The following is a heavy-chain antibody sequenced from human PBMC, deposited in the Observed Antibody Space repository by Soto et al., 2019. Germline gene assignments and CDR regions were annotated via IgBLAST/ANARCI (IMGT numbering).Heavy chain of an antibody. CDR3: ARDQAYSSSWHRDAFDI. CDR2: ISSSSSYI. Sequence: GGSLRLSCAASGFTFSSYSMNWVRQAPGKGLEWVSSISSSSSYIYYADSVKGRFTISRDNAKNSLYLQMNSLRAEDTAVYYCARDQAYSSSWHRDAFDIWGQGTMVTVSS. J-gene: IGHJ3*02. D-gene: IGHD6-13*01. V-gene: IGHV3-21*01. CDR1: GFTFSSYS.